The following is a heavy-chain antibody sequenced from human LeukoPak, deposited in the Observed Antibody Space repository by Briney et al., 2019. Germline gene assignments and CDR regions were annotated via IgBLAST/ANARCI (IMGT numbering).Heavy chain of an antibody. D-gene: IGHD3-22*01. J-gene: IGHJ4*02. Sequence: PSQTLSLTCTVSGGSISSAGYYWSWIRQPAGKGLEWIGRIYTSGSTNYNPSLKSRVTMSVDTSKNQFSLNLNSMTAADTAVYYCARVAHSSGYYPFDYWGPGTLVTVSS. CDR3: ARVAHSSGYYPFDY. CDR2: IYTSGST. V-gene: IGHV4-61*02. CDR1: GGSISSAGYY.